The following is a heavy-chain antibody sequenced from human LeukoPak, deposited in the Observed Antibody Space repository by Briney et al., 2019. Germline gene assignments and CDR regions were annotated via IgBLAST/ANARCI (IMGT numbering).Heavy chain of an antibody. V-gene: IGHV5-51*01. Sequence: GGSLKISCKGSGYSFTSYWIGWVRQMPGKGLELMGIIYPGDSDTRYSPSFQGQVTISADKSISTAYLQWSSLKASDTAMYYCARSSSWYYDWFDPWGQGTLVTVPS. CDR2: IYPGDSDT. CDR3: ARSSSWYYDWFDP. CDR1: GYSFTSYW. J-gene: IGHJ5*02. D-gene: IGHD6-13*01.